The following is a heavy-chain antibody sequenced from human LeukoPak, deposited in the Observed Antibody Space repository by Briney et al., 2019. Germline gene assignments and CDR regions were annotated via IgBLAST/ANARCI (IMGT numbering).Heavy chain of an antibody. J-gene: IGHJ4*02. V-gene: IGHV4-38-2*02. CDR1: SYSISSGYY. CDR2: IYNSGST. Sequence: SETLSLTCTVSSYSISSGYYWGWIRQPPGKWLEWIESIYNSGSTYYNPSLKSRVTIAVDTSKNQFSLKLNSMTAADTAVYYCAXAGPLAYCGGDCYGGFDXWGQGXLVTV. D-gene: IGHD2-21*02. CDR3: AXAGPLAYCGGDCYGGFDX.